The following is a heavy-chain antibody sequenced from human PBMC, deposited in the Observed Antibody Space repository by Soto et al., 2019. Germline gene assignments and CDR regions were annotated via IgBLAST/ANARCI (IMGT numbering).Heavy chain of an antibody. CDR1: GVSISSDNW. CDR2: IHHSGST. J-gene: IGHJ4*02. CDR3: ARDQGSHPGD. D-gene: IGHD6-13*01. Sequence: QVQLQESGPGLVRPSGTVSLTCAVSGVSISSDNWWCWVGQPPGKALEWIGEIHHSGSTNYNPSLKSRVTMSVVPSKDMFSLTLNSVTAADTAFYYCARDQGSHPGDWGQGTLVSVSS. V-gene: IGHV4-4*02.